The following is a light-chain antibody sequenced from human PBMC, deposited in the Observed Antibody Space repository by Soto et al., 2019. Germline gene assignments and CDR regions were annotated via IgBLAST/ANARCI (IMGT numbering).Light chain of an antibody. CDR1: QSISDT. CDR3: QQYNNWPWT. CDR2: GAS. Sequence: VLTQSPGTLSLYPGGRVTLSCRASQSISDTIAWYQQKPGQAPRLLIYGASARATGFPARFSGSGSGTDFTLTISSLQSEDFAVYYCQQYNNWPWTFGQGTMVDI. J-gene: IGKJ1*01. V-gene: IGKV3-15*01.